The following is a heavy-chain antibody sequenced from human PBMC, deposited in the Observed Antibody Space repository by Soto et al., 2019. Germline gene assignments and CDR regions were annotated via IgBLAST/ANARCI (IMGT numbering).Heavy chain of an antibody. CDR3: ARGLDTMVRGVTTFYYYYYGMDV. CDR2: TYYRSKWYN. J-gene: IGHJ6*02. V-gene: IGHV6-1*01. D-gene: IGHD3-10*01. CDR1: GDSVSSNSAA. Sequence: PSQTLSLTCAISGDSVSSNSAAWNWIRQSPSRGLEWLGRTYYRSKWYNDYAVSVKSRITINPDTSKNQFSLQLNSVTPEDTAVYYCARGLDTMVRGVTTFYYYYYGMDVWGQGTTVTVSS.